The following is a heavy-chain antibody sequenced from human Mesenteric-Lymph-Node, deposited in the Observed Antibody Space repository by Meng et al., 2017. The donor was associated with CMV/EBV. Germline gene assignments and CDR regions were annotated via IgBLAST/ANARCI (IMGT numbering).Heavy chain of an antibody. CDR1: GYTFTSYY. V-gene: IGHV1-46*01. J-gene: IGHJ4*02. D-gene: IGHD3-22*01. CDR3: ARDGSYYYDSSGYYPSSRFDY. CDR2: INPSGGST. Sequence: ASVKVSCKASGYTFTSYYMHWVRQAPGQGLEWMGIINPSGGSTTYAQKFQGRVTMTRDTSTSTVYMELSSLRSEDTAVYYCARDGSYYYDSSGYYPSSRFDYWGQGTLVTVSS.